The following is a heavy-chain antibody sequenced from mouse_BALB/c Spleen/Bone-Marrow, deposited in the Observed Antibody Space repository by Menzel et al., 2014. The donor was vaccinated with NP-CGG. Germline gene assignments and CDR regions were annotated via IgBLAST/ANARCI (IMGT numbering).Heavy chain of an antibody. V-gene: IGHV1-63*01. J-gene: IGHJ2*01. Sequence: QVQLQQSGTELVRPGTSVKIPCKASGYAFTNYWLGWVKQRPGHGLEWIGDIYPGSGNTYYNVKFKGKATLTADKSSSTAYMQLSGLTSEDSAVYFCTRRRSLDYWGQGTTLTVSS. CDR1: GYAFTNYW. CDR2: IYPGSGNT. CDR3: TRRRSLDY.